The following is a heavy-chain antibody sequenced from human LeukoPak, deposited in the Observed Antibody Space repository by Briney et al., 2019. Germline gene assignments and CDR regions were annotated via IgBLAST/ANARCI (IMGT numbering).Heavy chain of an antibody. D-gene: IGHD3-22*01. V-gene: IGHV3-23*01. CDR3: AKCYYDSSGYYFGAFDI. CDR2: ISGSGGST. J-gene: IGHJ3*02. CDR1: GFTFNSYA. Sequence: GGSLRLSCAASGFTFNSYAMSWVRQAPGKGLEWVSAISGSGGSTYYADSVKGRFTISRDNSKNTLYLQMKSLRAEDTAVYYCAKCYYDSSGYYFGAFDIWGQGTMVTVSS.